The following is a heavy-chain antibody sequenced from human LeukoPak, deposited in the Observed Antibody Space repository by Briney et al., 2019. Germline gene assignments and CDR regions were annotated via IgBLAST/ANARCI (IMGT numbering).Heavy chain of an antibody. D-gene: IGHD2-8*02. CDR1: GFTFSSDW. CDR3: ANYWYP. CDR2: IKPDGTYT. J-gene: IGHJ5*02. Sequence: GGSLRLSCTSSGFTFSSDWMYWVRQAPGRGPVWVSGIKPDGTYTHYADSVKGRFTISRDDAKNTLYLQMNSLRVEDPAVYYCANYWYPWGPGTLVTVSS. V-gene: IGHV3-74*01.